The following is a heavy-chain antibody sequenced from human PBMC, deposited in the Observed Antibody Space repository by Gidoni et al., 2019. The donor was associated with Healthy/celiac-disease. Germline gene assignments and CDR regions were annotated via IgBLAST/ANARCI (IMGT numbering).Heavy chain of an antibody. D-gene: IGHD2-2*01. CDR3: ASATPNCSSTSCYDYYFDY. CDR2: INTNTGNP. V-gene: IGHV7-4-1*01. J-gene: IGHJ4*02. CDR1: GYTFTSYA. Sequence: QVQLVQSGSELKKPGASVKVSCKASGYTFTSYAMNWVRQAPGQGLEWMGWINTNTGNPTYAQGFTGRFVFSLDTSFSTAYLQICSLKAEDTAVYYCASATPNCSSTSCYDYYFDYWGQGTLVTVSS.